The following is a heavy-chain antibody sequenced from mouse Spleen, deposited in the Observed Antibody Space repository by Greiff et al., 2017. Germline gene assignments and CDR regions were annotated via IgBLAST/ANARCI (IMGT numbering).Heavy chain of an antibody. D-gene: IGHD1-1*01. J-gene: IGHJ2*01. Sequence: QVQLKESGPGLVQPSQSLSITCTVSGFSLTSYGVHWVRQSPGKGLEWLGVIWSGGSTDYNAAFISRLSISKDNSKSQVFFKMNSLQADDTAIYYCASTVVAPFDYWGQGTTLTVSS. V-gene: IGHV2-2*01. CDR2: IWSGGST. CDR3: ASTVVAPFDY. CDR1: GFSLTSYG.